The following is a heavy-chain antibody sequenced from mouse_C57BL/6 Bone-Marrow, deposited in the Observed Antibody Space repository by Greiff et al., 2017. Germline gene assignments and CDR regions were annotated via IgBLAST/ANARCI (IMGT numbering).Heavy chain of an antibody. J-gene: IGHJ4*01. V-gene: IGHV5-4*01. CDR1: GFTFSSYA. CDR3: SRSSIVTTAHYNAMDN. Sequence: DVQLVESGGGLVKPGGSLKLSCAASGFTFSSYAMSWVRQTPEKRLEWVATISDGGSYTYYPDNVKGRFIIARDNAKNHLYLQMSRLKSEDTAMYYCSRSSIVTTAHYNAMDNWGQGASVTVSS. CDR2: ISDGGSYT. D-gene: IGHD2-12*01.